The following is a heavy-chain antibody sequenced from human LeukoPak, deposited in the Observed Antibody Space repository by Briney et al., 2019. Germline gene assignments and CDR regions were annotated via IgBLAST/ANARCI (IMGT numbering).Heavy chain of an antibody. CDR3: ASRYNWNSDAFDI. Sequence: GSLRLSCVASGFTFGSNGMSWVRQPPGKGLEWIGEINHSGSTNYNPSLKSRVTISVDTSKNQFSLKLSSVIAADTAVYYCASRYNWNSDAFDIWGQGTMVTVSS. CDR1: GFTFGSNG. D-gene: IGHD1-7*01. V-gene: IGHV4-34*01. J-gene: IGHJ3*02. CDR2: INHSGST.